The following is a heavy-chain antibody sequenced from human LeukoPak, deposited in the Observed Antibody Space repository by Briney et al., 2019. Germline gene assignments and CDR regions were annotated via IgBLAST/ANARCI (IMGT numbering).Heavy chain of an antibody. CDR2: ISGSGGST. CDR1: GFTFSTYG. Sequence: GGSLRLSCAASGFTFSTYGMSWVRQAPGKGLEWVSAISGSGGSTYYADSVKGRFTISRDNSKNTLYLQMNSLRAEDTAVYYCAKGPYPGWLQSKFRYFDLWGRGTLVTVSS. J-gene: IGHJ2*01. V-gene: IGHV3-23*01. D-gene: IGHD5-24*01. CDR3: AKGPYPGWLQSKFRYFDL.